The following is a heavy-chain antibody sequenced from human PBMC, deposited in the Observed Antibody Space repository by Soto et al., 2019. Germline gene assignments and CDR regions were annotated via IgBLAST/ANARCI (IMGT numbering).Heavy chain of an antibody. D-gene: IGHD1-1*01. CDR1: GGSISSSSYY. V-gene: IGHV4-39*01. J-gene: IGHJ6*02. Sequence: NPSETLSLTCTVSGGSISSSSYYWGWIRQPPGKGLEWIGSIYYSGSTYYNPSLKSRVTISVDTSKNQFSLKLSSVTAADTAVYYCARWGYSYYYYGMDVWGQGTTVTVSS. CDR3: ARWGYSYYYYGMDV. CDR2: IYYSGST.